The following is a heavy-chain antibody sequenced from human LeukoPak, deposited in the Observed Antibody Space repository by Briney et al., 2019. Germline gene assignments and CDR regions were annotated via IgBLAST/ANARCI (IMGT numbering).Heavy chain of an antibody. Sequence: GGSLRLSCAAAGFTFSNYAMTWVRQAPGRGLEWVSSISGSGGSTYYADSVKGRFTISRDNAKNSLYLQMNSLRAEDTAVYYCARGNQYSPFDYWGQGTLVTVSS. CDR2: ISGSGGST. D-gene: IGHD5-12*01. V-gene: IGHV3-23*01. J-gene: IGHJ4*02. CDR3: ARGNQYSPFDY. CDR1: GFTFSNYA.